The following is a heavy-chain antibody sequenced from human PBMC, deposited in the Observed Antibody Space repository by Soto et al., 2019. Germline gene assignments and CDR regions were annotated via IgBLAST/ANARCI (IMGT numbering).Heavy chain of an antibody. V-gene: IGHV4-59*01. Sequence: SETLSLTCTVSGGSISSYCWSWIRQPPGKGLEWIGYIYYSGSTNYNPSLKSRVTISVDTSKNQFSLKLSSVTAADTAVYYCARGLGGYSGYDLLIWGQGTLVTVSS. J-gene: IGHJ4*02. D-gene: IGHD5-12*01. CDR2: IYYSGST. CDR3: ARGLGGYSGYDLLI. CDR1: GGSISSYC.